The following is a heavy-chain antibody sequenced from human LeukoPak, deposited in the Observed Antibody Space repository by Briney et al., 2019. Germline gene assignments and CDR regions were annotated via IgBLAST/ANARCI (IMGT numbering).Heavy chain of an antibody. D-gene: IGHD3-3*01. Sequence: PSETLSLTCAVYGGSFSGYYWSWIRQPPGKGLEWIGESNHSGSTNYNPSLKSRVTISVDTSKNQFSLKLSSVTAADTAVYYCARGLRLRTISPHYYGMDVWGQGTTVTVSS. V-gene: IGHV4-34*01. CDR3: ARGLRLRTISPHYYGMDV. CDR2: SNHSGST. J-gene: IGHJ6*02. CDR1: GGSFSGYY.